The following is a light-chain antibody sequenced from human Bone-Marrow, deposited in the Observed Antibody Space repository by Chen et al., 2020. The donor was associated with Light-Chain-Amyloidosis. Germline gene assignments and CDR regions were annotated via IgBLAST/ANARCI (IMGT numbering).Light chain of an antibody. CDR1: DLPTKY. J-gene: IGLJ2*01. V-gene: IGLV3-25*03. Sequence: SYELTPPPSVSVSPGQTARITCSGDDLPTKYAYWYQQKPGQAPVLVRHRDTERPSGISERFSGSSSGTTATLTISGGQAEDEADYHCQSADSSGTYEVIFGGGTKLTVL. CDR3: QSADSSGTYEVI. CDR2: RDT.